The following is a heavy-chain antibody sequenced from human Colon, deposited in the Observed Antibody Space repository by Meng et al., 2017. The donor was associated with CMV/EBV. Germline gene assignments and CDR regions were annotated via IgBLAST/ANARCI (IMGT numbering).Heavy chain of an antibody. D-gene: IGHD2-2*01. Sequence: ASVKVSCKASGYRFTSYGIDWVRQAPGQGLEWMGWISVYHGDTAYAHKFQDRVTMTTDTSTGTAYMEVRRLTSDDTADYYCARNYCSSVNCNLGDGLNMWGQGTRVTVSS. V-gene: IGHV1-18*01. CDR2: ISVYHGDT. CDR1: GYRFTSYG. J-gene: IGHJ3*02. CDR3: ARNYCSSVNCNLGDGLNM.